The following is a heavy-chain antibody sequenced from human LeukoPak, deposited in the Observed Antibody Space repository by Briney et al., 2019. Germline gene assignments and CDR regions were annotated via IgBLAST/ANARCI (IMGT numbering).Heavy chain of an antibody. CDR2: IYRGGST. J-gene: IGHJ4*02. V-gene: IGHV3-53*01. Sequence: RTGGSLRLSCTASGFTVSSNYMSWVRQAPGKGLEWVSVIYRGGSTHYAGSVEGRFTISRDNSKNTLYLQMNSLRADDTAVYYCAKGVAMGYYGSGSPVDYWGQGTLVTVSS. CDR3: AKGVAMGYYGSGSPVDY. CDR1: GFTVSSNY. D-gene: IGHD3-10*01.